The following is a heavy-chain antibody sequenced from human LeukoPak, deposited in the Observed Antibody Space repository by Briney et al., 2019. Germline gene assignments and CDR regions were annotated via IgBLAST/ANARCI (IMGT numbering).Heavy chain of an antibody. CDR2: ISGSGGST. CDR1: GFTFSSYA. V-gene: IGHV3-23*01. D-gene: IGHD1-26*01. Sequence: GGSLRLSCAASGFTFSSYAMSWVRQAPGKGLEWVTAISGSGGSTYYADSVKGRFTISRDNSKNTLYLQMNSLRAEDTAVYYCARDKISGSYQFDYWGQGTLVTVSS. J-gene: IGHJ4*02. CDR3: ARDKISGSYQFDY.